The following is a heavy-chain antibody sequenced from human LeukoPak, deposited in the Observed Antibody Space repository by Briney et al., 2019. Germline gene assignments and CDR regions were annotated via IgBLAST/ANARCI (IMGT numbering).Heavy chain of an antibody. J-gene: IGHJ5*02. CDR3: AREADELLWFGEPWFDP. CDR2: INHSGST. V-gene: IGHV4-34*01. D-gene: IGHD3-10*01. Sequence: PSETLSLTCAVYGGSFSGYYWSWIRQPPGKGLEWIGEINHSGSTNYNPSLKSRVTISVDTSKNQFSLKLSSVTAADTAVYYCAREADELLWFGEPWFDPWGQGTLVTVSS. CDR1: GGSFSGYY.